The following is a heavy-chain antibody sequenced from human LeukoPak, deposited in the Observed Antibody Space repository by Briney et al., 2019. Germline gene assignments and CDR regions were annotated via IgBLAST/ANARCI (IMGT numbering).Heavy chain of an antibody. V-gene: IGHV3-53*01. D-gene: IGHD6-19*01. CDR2: IYSGGST. CDR1: GFTFSSYE. CDR3: EGQWLARGY. J-gene: IGHJ4*02. Sequence: GGSLRLSCAASGFTFSSYEMNWVRQAPGKGLEWVSVIYSGGSTYYADSVKGRFTISRDNSKNTLYLQMNSLRAEDTAVYYCEGQWLARGYWGQGTLVTVSS.